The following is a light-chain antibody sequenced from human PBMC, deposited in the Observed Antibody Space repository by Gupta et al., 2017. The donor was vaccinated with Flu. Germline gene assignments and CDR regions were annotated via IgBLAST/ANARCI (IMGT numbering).Light chain of an antibody. J-gene: IGKJ4*01. CDR2: LGS. CDR1: QSLVGGTGYNY. V-gene: IGKV2-28*01. Sequence: EIVMTQSPLSLSVTPGEPASISCRSSQSLVGGTGYNYLDWYLQRPGQSPQLLIYLGSTRASGVPDRISGSGSGTDFTLKISRVGAEDVGVYYCMQALQAPLTFGGATKVEF. CDR3: MQALQAPLT.